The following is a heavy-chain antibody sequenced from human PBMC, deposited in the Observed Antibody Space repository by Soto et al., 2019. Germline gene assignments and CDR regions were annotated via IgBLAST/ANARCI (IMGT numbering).Heavy chain of an antibody. Sequence: GGSLRLSCAASGFTFSIYAMRWVRQAPGKGLEWVSVISGSSTYYVDSVKGRFTISRDNSKNTLYLQMNSLRVEDTAIYYCAKDPTVGDGFDIWGQGTMVTVSS. V-gene: IGHV3-23*01. CDR1: GFTFSIYA. CDR3: AKDPTVGDGFDI. CDR2: ISGSST. J-gene: IGHJ3*02. D-gene: IGHD1-26*01.